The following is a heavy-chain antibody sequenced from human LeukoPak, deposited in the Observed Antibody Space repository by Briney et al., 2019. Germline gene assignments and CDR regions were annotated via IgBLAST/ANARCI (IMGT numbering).Heavy chain of an antibody. Sequence: SETLSLTCAVSGGSISSSNWWSWVRQPPGKGLEWIGEIYHSGSTNYNPSLKSRVTISVDTSKNQFSLKLSSVTAADTAVYYCASLRSGYYYGPRRVRDYWGQGTLVTVSS. J-gene: IGHJ4*02. CDR3: ASLRSGYYYGPRRVRDY. CDR2: IYHSGST. D-gene: IGHD3-22*01. CDR1: GGSISSSNW. V-gene: IGHV4-4*02.